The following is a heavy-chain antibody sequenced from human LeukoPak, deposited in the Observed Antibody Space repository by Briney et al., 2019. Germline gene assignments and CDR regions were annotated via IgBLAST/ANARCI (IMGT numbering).Heavy chain of an antibody. CDR3: ARHLIRRDYSSGWSQSRYYYYYMDV. V-gene: IGHV4-34*01. CDR1: GGSISSYY. CDR2: INHSGST. Sequence: KASETLSLTCTVSGGSISSYYWSWIRQPPGKGLEWIGEINHSGSTNYNPSLKSRVTISVDTSKNQFSLKLSSVTAADTAVYYCARHLIRRDYSSGWSQSRYYYYYMDVWGKGTTVTISS. J-gene: IGHJ6*03. D-gene: IGHD6-19*01.